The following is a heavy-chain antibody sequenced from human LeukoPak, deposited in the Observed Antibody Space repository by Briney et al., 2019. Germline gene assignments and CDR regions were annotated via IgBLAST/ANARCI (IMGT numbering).Heavy chain of an antibody. D-gene: IGHD6-13*01. J-gene: IGHJ4*02. CDR3: ARSAAAGTIELDY. V-gene: IGHV3-13*01. CDR1: GFTCSSYD. Sequence: GGSLSLSCAASGFTCSSYDMHWDRQATGKGLEWVSGIVTPGDTYYPGSVKGRFTISREHGKNYLYLQMNSLRAGDTAVYYCARSAAAGTIELDYWGQGTLVTVSS. CDR2: IVTPGDT.